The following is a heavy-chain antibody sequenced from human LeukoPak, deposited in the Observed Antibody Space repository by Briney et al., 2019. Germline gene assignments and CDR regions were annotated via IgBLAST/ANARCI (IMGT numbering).Heavy chain of an antibody. CDR3: AVGSGDGSGYYFDH. Sequence: GASVKVSFKASGGTFSIYAISWVRQAPGQGLEWMGGIIPIFGTANYAQKFQGRVTITADESTSTAYMELSSLRSEDTAVYYCAVGSGDGSGYYFDHWSQGTLVTVSS. J-gene: IGHJ4*02. CDR1: GGTFSIYA. CDR2: IIPIFGTA. V-gene: IGHV1-69*13. D-gene: IGHD5-24*01.